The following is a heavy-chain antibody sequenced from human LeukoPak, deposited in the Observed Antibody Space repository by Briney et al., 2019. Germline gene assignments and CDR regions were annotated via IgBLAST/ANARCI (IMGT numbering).Heavy chain of an antibody. CDR1: GGTFSSYA. V-gene: IGHV1-69*04. Sequence: SVKVSCKASGGTFSSYAISWVRQAPGQGLEWMGRIIPILGIANYAQKFQGRVTITADKSTSTAYMELSSLRSEDTAVYYCARVETEEPYCSSTSCYNPLDYWGQGTLVTVSS. D-gene: IGHD2-2*02. CDR3: ARVETEEPYCSSTSCYNPLDY. CDR2: IIPILGIA. J-gene: IGHJ4*02.